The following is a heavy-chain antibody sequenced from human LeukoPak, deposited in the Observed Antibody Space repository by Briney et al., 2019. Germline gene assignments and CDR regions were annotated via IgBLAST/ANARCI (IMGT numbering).Heavy chain of an antibody. CDR2: ISSTGSTM. CDR1: GFTFSSSS. CDR3: ARGTPAYAFDI. J-gene: IGHJ3*02. Sequence: GGSLRLSCAASGFTFSSSSMNWVRQAPGKGLEWVSYISSTGSTMYYADSVKGRFTTSRDNARNSLYLQMNSLRAEDTAVYYYARGTPAYAFDIWGQGTMVTVSS. V-gene: IGHV3-48*01.